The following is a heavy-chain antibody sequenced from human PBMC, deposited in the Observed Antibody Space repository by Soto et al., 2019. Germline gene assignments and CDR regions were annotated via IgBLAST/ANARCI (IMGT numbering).Heavy chain of an antibody. J-gene: IGHJ4*02. Sequence: QVQLQQWGAGLLKPSETLSLTCAVYGGSFSGYYWTWIRQPPGKGLEWIVEINHSGNTNYNPSLKSRVTISLDMSKNQFSLKLRSVTAADTAVYYCARGFHSSALFSRYTKFDNWGQGTLVTVSS. D-gene: IGHD6-6*01. CDR3: ARGFHSSALFSRYTKFDN. CDR1: GGSFSGYY. V-gene: IGHV4-34*01. CDR2: INHSGNT.